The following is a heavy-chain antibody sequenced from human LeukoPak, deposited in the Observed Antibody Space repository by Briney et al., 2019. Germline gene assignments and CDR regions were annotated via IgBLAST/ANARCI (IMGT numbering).Heavy chain of an antibody. CDR3: AKDVLGGIVWIRDNWFDP. Sequence: GGSLRLSCAASGFTFSSYAMSWVRQAPGKGLEWVSAISGSGGSTYYADSVKGRFTIPRDNSKNTLYLQMNSLRAEDTAVYYCAKDVLGGIVWIRDNWFDPWGQGTLVTVSS. J-gene: IGHJ5*02. V-gene: IGHV3-23*01. CDR1: GFTFSSYA. CDR2: ISGSGGST. D-gene: IGHD5/OR15-5a*01.